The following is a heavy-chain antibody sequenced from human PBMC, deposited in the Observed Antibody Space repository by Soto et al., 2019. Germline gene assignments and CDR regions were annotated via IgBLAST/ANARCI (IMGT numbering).Heavy chain of an antibody. CDR3: ARGRYGDY. D-gene: IGHD1-1*01. J-gene: IGHJ4*02. V-gene: IGHV1-18*01. Sequence: QVHLVQSGAEVKKPGASVKVSCKGSGYDFTTYGITWVRQAPGQGLEWMAWISAHNGNTDYEQKLQGRVTVTRDTSTSKAYMELRSLRSVDTAVYYCARGRYGDYWGQGALVTVSS. CDR2: ISAHNGNT. CDR1: GYDFTTYG.